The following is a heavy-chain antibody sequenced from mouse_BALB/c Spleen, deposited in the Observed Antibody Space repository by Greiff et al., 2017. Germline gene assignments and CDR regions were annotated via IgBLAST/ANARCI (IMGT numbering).Heavy chain of an antibody. CDR1: GFSLTSYG. Sequence: QVQLKESGPGLVAPSQSLSITCTVSGFSLTSYGVHWVRQPPGKGLEWLGVIWAGGSTNYNSALMSRLSISKDNSKSQVFLKMNSLQTDDTAMYYCARGGLRNAMDYWGQGTLVTVSA. V-gene: IGHV2-9*02. D-gene: IGHD1-1*02. CDR3: ARGGLRNAMDY. J-gene: IGHJ3*01. CDR2: IWAGGST.